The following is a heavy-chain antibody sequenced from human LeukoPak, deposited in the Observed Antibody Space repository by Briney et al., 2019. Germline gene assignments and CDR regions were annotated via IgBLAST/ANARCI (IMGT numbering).Heavy chain of an antibody. V-gene: IGHV1-2*02. CDR2: INPNSGGT. CDR1: GYTFTGYY. J-gene: IGHJ4*02. Sequence: ASVKVSCKASGYTFTGYYMHWVRQAPGQGLEWMGWINPNSGGTNYAQKFQGRVTMTRDTSISTAYMELSRLRSDDTAVYYCARVHGSSWYVGYYFDYWGQGTLVTVSS. CDR3: ARVHGSSWYVGYYFDY. D-gene: IGHD6-13*01.